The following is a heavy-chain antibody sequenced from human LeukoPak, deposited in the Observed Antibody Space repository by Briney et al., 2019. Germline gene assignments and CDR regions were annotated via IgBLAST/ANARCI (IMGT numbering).Heavy chain of an antibody. J-gene: IGHJ4*02. CDR1: GFTFSSYG. D-gene: IGHD1-26*01. Sequence: PGGSLRLSCAASGFTFSSYGMHWVRQAPGKGLEWVAFIRYDGSNKYYADSVKGRFTISRDNSKNTLYLQMNSLRAEDTAVYYCARGDSGSYYPPPFDYWGQGTLVTVSS. V-gene: IGHV3-30*02. CDR2: IRYDGSNK. CDR3: ARGDSGSYYPPPFDY.